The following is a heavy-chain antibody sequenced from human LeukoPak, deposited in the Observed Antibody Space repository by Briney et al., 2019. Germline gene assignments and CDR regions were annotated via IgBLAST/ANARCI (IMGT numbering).Heavy chain of an antibody. CDR1: GASLSSYY. CDR2: ISDTGKN. J-gene: IGHJ5*02. CDR3: ASGYYEPFAT. D-gene: IGHD1-26*01. V-gene: IGHV4-59*07. Sequence: SDTLSHTCSVSGASLSSYYWDWLRQSPGKGLQWIGYISDTGKNDAHPSLKSRVSISLDMSKKQFSLRLTSVTAADSAVYYCASGYYEPFATWGPGILVTVSS.